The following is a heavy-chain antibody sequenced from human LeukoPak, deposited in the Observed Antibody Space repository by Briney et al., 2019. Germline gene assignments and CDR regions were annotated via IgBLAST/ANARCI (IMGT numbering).Heavy chain of an antibody. D-gene: IGHD2-2*01. Sequence: GASVKVSCKASGYTFTGYYMHWVRQAPGQGLEWMGWINPNSGGTNFAQKFQDRVTMTRDTSITTAYMELSRLRSDDTAVYYCARERHCSSSTCPLDYWGQGTLATVSS. CDR3: ARERHCSSSTCPLDY. J-gene: IGHJ4*02. CDR2: INPNSGGT. V-gene: IGHV1-2*02. CDR1: GYTFTGYY.